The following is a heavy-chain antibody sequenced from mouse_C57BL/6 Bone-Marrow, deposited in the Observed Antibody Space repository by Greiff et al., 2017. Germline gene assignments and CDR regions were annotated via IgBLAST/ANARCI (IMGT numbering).Heavy chain of an antibody. D-gene: IGHD2-3*01. Sequence: EVKLVESGGGLVKPGGSLKLSCAASGFTFSSYAMSWVRQTPEKRLEWVGTISDGGSYTYYPDNVKGRFTISRDNAKNNLYLQMGDLKSEDTAMYYCARGGYDYVDYWGQGTTLTVSS. CDR2: ISDGGSYT. CDR3: ARGGYDYVDY. CDR1: GFTFSSYA. V-gene: IGHV5-4*03. J-gene: IGHJ2*01.